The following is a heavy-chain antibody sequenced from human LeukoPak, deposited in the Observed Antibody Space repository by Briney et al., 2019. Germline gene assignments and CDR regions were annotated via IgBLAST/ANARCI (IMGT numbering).Heavy chain of an antibody. V-gene: IGHV4-59*01. J-gene: IGHJ4*02. CDR2: IYYSGST. CDR3: ARCIVGATTSFDY. D-gene: IGHD1-26*01. Sequence: PSETLSLTCTVSGGSISSYYWSWLRQPPGKGLEWIGHIYYSGSTNYNPSLKSRVTISVDTSKNQFSLKLSSVTAADTAVYYCARCIVGATTSFDYWGQGTLVTVSS. CDR1: GGSISSYY.